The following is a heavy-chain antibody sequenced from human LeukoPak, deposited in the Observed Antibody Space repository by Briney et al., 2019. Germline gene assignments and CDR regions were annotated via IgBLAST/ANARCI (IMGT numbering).Heavy chain of an antibody. D-gene: IGHD6-19*01. CDR2: IYYSGST. CDR3: ARHPQQWLDLGFDY. V-gene: IGHV4-39*01. J-gene: IGHJ4*02. CDR1: GGSISSSSYY. Sequence: SETLSLTCTVSGGSISSSSYYWGWIRQPPGKGLEWIGSIYYSGSTYYNPSLKSRVTICVATSKNQFSLKLSSVTAADTAVYYCARHPQQWLDLGFDYWGQGTLVTVSS.